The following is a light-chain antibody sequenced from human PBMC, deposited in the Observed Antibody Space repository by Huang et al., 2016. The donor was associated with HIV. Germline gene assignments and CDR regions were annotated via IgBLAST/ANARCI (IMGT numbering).Light chain of an antibody. V-gene: IGKV3-20*01. CDR1: QSVSRNY. Sequence: EIVLTQSPGTLTLSPGERATLSCRASQSVSRNYLAGYQQKPGQGPRLLIDGASSRASGIPDRCSGSGSGTDFTLTITRLEPEDFAVYYCQQCGRSPWTFGQGTRWRSN. CDR2: GAS. J-gene: IGKJ1*01. CDR3: QQCGRSPWT.